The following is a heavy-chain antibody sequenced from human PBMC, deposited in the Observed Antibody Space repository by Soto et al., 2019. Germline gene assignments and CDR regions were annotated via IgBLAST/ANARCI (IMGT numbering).Heavy chain of an antibody. CDR2: IYYSGST. Sequence: SETLSLTCTVSGDSVSNYYWSWIRQPPGKGLEWIGYIYYSGSTDYNPSLRSRVTISVDMSKNQFSLKLSSVTAADTAVYYCARHWGTTSAYYYGMDVWGQGXTVTVYS. CDR1: GDSVSNYY. J-gene: IGHJ6*02. V-gene: IGHV4-59*02. D-gene: IGHD1-1*01. CDR3: ARHWGTTSAYYYGMDV.